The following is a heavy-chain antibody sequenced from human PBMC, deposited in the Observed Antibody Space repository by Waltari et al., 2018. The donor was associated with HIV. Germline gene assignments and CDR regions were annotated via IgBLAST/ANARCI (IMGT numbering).Heavy chain of an antibody. CDR1: GFIFSAYP. CDR3: TKGGGKSPGLSV. D-gene: IGHD3-16*01. J-gene: IGHJ6*02. Sequence: HLVQSGGGFTQPGRSLRLSCAAPGFIFSAYPMSWFRQAPGKGVEWVVLVRRKGFGETAEDAAALEGRCTISRNDSRGIGYLQMDGLKIEDTGVYYCTKGGGKSPGLSVWGQGTTVTVSS. CDR2: VRRKGFGETA. V-gene: IGHV3-49*03.